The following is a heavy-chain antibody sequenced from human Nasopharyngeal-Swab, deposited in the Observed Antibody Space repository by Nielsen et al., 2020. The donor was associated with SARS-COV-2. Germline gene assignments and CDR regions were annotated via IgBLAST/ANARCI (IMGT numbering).Heavy chain of an antibody. Sequence: SETLSLTCTVSGGSISSGGYYWSWIRQHPGKGLEWIGYIYYSGSTYYNPSLKSRVTISVDTSKNQFSLKLSSVTAADTAVYYCARGRAWVLPGYCSGGSCVRIHYYYGMDVWGHGTTVTVSS. CDR3: ARGRAWVLPGYCSGGSCVRIHYYYGMDV. CDR2: IYYSGST. D-gene: IGHD2-15*01. J-gene: IGHJ6*02. CDR1: GGSISSGGYY. V-gene: IGHV4-31*03.